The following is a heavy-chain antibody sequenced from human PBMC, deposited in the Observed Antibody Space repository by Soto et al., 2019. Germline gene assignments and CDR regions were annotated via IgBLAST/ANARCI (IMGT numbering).Heavy chain of an antibody. CDR1: GGSFSDFH. Sequence: SETLSLTCAVYGGSFSDFHWSWIRQPPGKGLEWIGEIHHRGNTNYNPSLRSRVTMSVDTSQNQFSLKMTSVTAADTAVYYCARHVRDSSSFSGRYYFDYWGQATRVTVSS. CDR3: ARHVRDSSSFSGRYYFDY. D-gene: IGHD6-6*01. J-gene: IGHJ4*02. V-gene: IGHV4-34*01. CDR2: IHHRGNT.